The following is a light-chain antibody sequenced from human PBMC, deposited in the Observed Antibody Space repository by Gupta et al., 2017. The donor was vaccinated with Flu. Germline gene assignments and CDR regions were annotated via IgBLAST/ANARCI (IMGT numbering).Light chain of an antibody. CDR1: QSIGSD. Sequence: PAFQSLTPEERVTISCRASQSIGSDLDWYQQKPGQSPRLLIKDASQSSTGVPARFSGSGSGTDFTLTISSLETEDAAMYYCQQSSDWPWTFGQGTKVEIK. CDR2: DAS. J-gene: IGKJ1*01. V-gene: IGKV6-21*01. CDR3: QQSSDWPWT.